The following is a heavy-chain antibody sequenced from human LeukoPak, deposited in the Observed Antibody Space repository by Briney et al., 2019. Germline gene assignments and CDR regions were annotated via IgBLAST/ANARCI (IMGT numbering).Heavy chain of an antibody. CDR3: ARGPYTGIDY. V-gene: IGHV1-69*06. CDR2: IIPIFGTA. Sequence: GASVKVSCKASGGTFSSYAISWVRQAPGQGLEWMGGIIPIFGTANYAQKFQGRVTITEDKSTSAAYMELSSLRSEDTAVYYCARGPYTGIDYWGQGSPVTVSS. D-gene: IGHD3-16*01. J-gene: IGHJ4*02. CDR1: GGTFSSYA.